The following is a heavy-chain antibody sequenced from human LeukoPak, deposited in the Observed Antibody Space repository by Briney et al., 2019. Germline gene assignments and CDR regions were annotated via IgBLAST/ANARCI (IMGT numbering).Heavy chain of an antibody. CDR1: GFTVSSNY. CDR2: IYSGGST. Sequence: PGGSLRLSCAASGFTVSSNYMSWVRQAPGKGLEWVSVIYSGGSTYYADSMKGRFTISRDNSKNTLYLQMNSLRAEDTAVYYCAGTDSSGWYSIDYWGQGTLVTVSS. CDR3: AGTDSSGWYSIDY. D-gene: IGHD6-19*01. J-gene: IGHJ4*02. V-gene: IGHV3-66*01.